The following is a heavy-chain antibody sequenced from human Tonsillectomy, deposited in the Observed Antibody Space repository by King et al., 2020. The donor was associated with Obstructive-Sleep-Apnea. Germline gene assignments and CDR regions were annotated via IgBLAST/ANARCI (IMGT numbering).Heavy chain of an antibody. CDR2: ISSDGSNK. J-gene: IGHJ4*02. CDR3: AGELHGRFDY. CDR1: GFTFSSYA. V-gene: IGHV3-30*01. Sequence: VQLVESGGGVVQPGRSLRLSCAASGFTFSSYAMHWVRQAPGKGLEWVAVISSDGSNKYYADSVKGRFTISRDNSKNTLYLQMNSLRPEDTAVYYFAGELHGRFDYWGQGALVTVSS.